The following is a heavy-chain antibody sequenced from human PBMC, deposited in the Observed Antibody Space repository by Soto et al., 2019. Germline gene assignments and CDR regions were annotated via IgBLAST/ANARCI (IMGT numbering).Heavy chain of an antibody. D-gene: IGHD5-12*01. Sequence: GGSLRLSCTASGFTFSSYGMHWVRQAPGKGLEWVAVISYDGSNKYYADSVKGRFTISRDNSKNTLYLQMNSLRAEDTAVYYCAKDSSGYTHYYYGMDVWGQGTTVTVSS. J-gene: IGHJ6*02. V-gene: IGHV3-30*18. CDR1: GFTFSSYG. CDR3: AKDSSGYTHYYYGMDV. CDR2: ISYDGSNK.